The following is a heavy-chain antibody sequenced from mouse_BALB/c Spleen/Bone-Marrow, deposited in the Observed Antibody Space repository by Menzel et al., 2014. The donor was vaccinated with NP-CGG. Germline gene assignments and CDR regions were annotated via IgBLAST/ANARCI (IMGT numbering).Heavy chain of an antibody. V-gene: IGHV1-69*02. CDR2: IYPSDSYT. D-gene: IGHD2-3*01. CDR3: TRDGSPFAY. J-gene: IGHJ3*01. CDR1: GYTFTSYW. Sequence: QVQLQQSGAELVRPGASVKPSCKASGYTFTSYWINWMKQRPGQGLEWIGNIYPSDSYTNYNQKFKDKATWTVDKSSSTAYMQLSSPTSEDSAVYYCTRDGSPFAYWGQGTLVTVSA.